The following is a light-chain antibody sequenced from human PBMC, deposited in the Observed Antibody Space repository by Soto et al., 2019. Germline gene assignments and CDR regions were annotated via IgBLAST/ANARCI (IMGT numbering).Light chain of an antibody. CDR3: QQYGNSPRT. CDR2: GAS. V-gene: IGKV3-20*01. J-gene: IGKJ1*01. Sequence: EIVLTQSPGTLSLSPGERATLSCRASQSVSSSFLAWHQQKPGQAPRLLIYGASSRATGIPDRFSGSGSGTDFTLTIIRLEPEDFAVYYCQQYGNSPRTFGQGTKVEIK. CDR1: QSVSSSF.